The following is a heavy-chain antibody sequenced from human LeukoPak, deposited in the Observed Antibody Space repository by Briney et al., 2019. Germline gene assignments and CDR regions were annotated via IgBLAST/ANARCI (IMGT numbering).Heavy chain of an antibody. D-gene: IGHD6-19*01. Sequence: GGSLRLSCAASGFNLSNYNMHWVRQAPGKELVWVARIRGDGRATTYADSVKGRFTISRDNAMNTVFLQMKSLRAEDTGTYYCARFYFPEEHDRAWYEAHWGQGVLVTVS. J-gene: IGHJ4*02. CDR3: ARFYFPEEHDRAWYEAH. CDR1: GFNLSNYN. V-gene: IGHV3-74*01. CDR2: IRGDGRAT.